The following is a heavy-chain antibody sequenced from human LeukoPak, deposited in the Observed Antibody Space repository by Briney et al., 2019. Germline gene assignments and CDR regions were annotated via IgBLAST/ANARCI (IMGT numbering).Heavy chain of an antibody. V-gene: IGHV3-13*01. CDR1: GFTFSSYD. CDR3: AKDLRPDGINDFDH. D-gene: IGHD1-1*01. CDR2: IGTAGDT. Sequence: GGSLRLSCAASGFTFSSYDMHWVRQATGKGLEWVSAIGTAGDTYYPGSVKGRFTISRENAKNSLYLQMNSLRAEDTAVYYCAKDLRPDGINDFDHWGQGTLVTVSS. J-gene: IGHJ4*02.